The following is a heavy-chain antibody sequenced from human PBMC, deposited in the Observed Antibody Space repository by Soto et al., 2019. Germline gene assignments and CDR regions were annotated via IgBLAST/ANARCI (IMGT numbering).Heavy chain of an antibody. CDR3: ARAPFHYDSSGYYYGSPYYYYGMDV. CDR2: IWYDGSNK. V-gene: IGHV3-33*01. Sequence: GGSLRLSCAASGFTFSSYGMHWVRQAPGKGLEWVAVIWYDGSNKYYADSVKGRFTISRDNSKNTLYLQMNSLRAEDTAVYYCARAPFHYDSSGYYYGSPYYYYGMDVWGQGTTVTVSS. CDR1: GFTFSSYG. J-gene: IGHJ6*02. D-gene: IGHD3-22*01.